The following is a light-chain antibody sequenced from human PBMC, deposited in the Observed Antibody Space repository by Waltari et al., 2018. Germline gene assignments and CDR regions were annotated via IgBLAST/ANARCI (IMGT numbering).Light chain of an antibody. CDR2: EVS. J-gene: IGLJ2*01. CDR3: SSFAGSSQML. Sequence: HSALTQPASVSGSPGQSISISCTGRSSDVGGFDYVSWYQQHPGKVPRLMIYEVSKRPSGVPDRFSGSKSGNTASLTVSGLQVEDEADYYCSSFAGSSQMLFGGGTKLTVL. V-gene: IGLV2-8*01. CDR1: SSDVGGFDY.